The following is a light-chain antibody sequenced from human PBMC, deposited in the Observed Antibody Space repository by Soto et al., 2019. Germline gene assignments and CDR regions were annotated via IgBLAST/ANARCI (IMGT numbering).Light chain of an antibody. CDR1: QAISSW. Sequence: DIQMTQSPSTLSASVGDRVTITCRAGQAISSWLAWYQQNPGRAPKLLIFQASSLESGVPSRFSGSGSGTEFTLTINSLQPDDFATYYCQQYNSYPWTFGQGTKVEIK. CDR3: QQYNSYPWT. V-gene: IGKV1-5*03. J-gene: IGKJ1*01. CDR2: QAS.